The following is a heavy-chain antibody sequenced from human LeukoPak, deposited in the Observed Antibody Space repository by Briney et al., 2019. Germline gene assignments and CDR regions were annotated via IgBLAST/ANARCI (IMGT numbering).Heavy chain of an antibody. CDR2: VHYSGST. CDR1: GGSISSSSYY. Sequence: PSETLSLTCTVSGGSISSSSYYWGWIRQPPGKGLEWIARVHYSGSTYYNPSLKSRVTISVDTSKNQFSLQLSSVTAADTAVYYCARLIAVLRYFDWFPGGMDAWGQGTTVTVSS. CDR3: ARLIAVLRYFDWFPGGMDA. J-gene: IGHJ6*02. V-gene: IGHV4-39*01. D-gene: IGHD3-9*01.